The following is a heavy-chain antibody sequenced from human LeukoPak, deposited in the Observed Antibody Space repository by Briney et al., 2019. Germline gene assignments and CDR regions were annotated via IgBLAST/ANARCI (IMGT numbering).Heavy chain of an antibody. CDR3: ARERETAFDY. J-gene: IGHJ4*02. D-gene: IGHD5-18*01. CDR1: GGSISSGGYS. Sequence: SETLSLTCAVSGGSISSGGYSWSWIRQPPGKGLEWIGYIYYSGSTNYNPSLKSRVTISVDTSKNQFSLKLSSVTAADTAVYYCARERETAFDYWGQGTLVTVSS. CDR2: IYYSGST. V-gene: IGHV4-61*08.